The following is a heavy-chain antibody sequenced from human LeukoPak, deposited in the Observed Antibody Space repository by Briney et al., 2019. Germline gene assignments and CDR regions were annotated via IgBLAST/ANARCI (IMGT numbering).Heavy chain of an antibody. Sequence: GGSLRLSCAASGFTFSSYAMYWVRQAPGKGLEWVSGIFGSGGSTHYADSVKGRLTISRDNSKNTVYLQMNSLRAEDTAVYYCAKTTTGYSSGRFPGWPVDYWGQGTLVTVSS. CDR1: GFTFSSYA. D-gene: IGHD6-19*01. CDR3: AKTTTGYSSGRFPGWPVDY. CDR2: IFGSGGST. J-gene: IGHJ4*02. V-gene: IGHV3-23*01.